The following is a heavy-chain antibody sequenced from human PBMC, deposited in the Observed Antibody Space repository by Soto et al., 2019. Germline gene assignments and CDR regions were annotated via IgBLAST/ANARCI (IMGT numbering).Heavy chain of an antibody. D-gene: IGHD6-19*01. J-gene: IGHJ5*02. CDR3: ARGRIAVAAPSRRGDYNWFDT. Sequence: SVKVSCKASGGTFSSYAISWVRQAPGQGLEWMGGIIPIFGTANYAQKFQGRVTITADESTSTAYMELSSLRSEDTAVYYCARGRIAVAAPSRRGDYNWFDTWGQGTMVTVSS. CDR1: GGTFSSYA. V-gene: IGHV1-69*13. CDR2: IIPIFGTA.